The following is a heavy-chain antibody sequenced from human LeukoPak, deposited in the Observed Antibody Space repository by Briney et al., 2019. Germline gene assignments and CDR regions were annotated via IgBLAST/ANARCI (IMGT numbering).Heavy chain of an antibody. CDR1: GFTVSSNY. CDR2: IYSWGSA. V-gene: IGHV3-53*01. J-gene: IGHJ6*04. Sequence: PGGALRLSCAASGFTVSSNYMSWVRQAPGKGLEWVSFIYSWGSAYYADSVKGRFTISRDNSKNTLYLHMTSLRAEDTAVYYCARDVAGGSGSLWANYYYGMDVWGKGTTVTVSS. D-gene: IGHD3-10*01. CDR3: ARDVAGGSGSLWANYYYGMDV.